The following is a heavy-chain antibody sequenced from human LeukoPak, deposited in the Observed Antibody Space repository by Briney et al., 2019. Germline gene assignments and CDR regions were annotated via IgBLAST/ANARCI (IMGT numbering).Heavy chain of an antibody. CDR1: GFTFSSYA. CDR3: AKDQRVRGVPDAFDI. V-gene: IGHV3-64*01. J-gene: IGHJ3*02. D-gene: IGHD3-10*01. Sequence: GGSLRLSCAASGFTFSSYAMHWVRQAPGKGLEYVSAISSNGGSTYYANSVKGRFTISRDNSKNTLYLQMGSLRAEDMAVYYCAKDQRVRGVPDAFDIWGQGTMVTVSS. CDR2: ISSNGGST.